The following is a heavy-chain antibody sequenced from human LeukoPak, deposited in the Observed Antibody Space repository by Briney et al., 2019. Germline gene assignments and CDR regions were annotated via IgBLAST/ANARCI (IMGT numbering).Heavy chain of an antibody. Sequence: PSETLSLTCTVSGGSIASSTNYWVWIRQPPGKGLEWIGNIHYTGNTYYNPSLKSRVTISIDTSKNQFSLKLSSVTAADTAVYFCARKYCSTTSCSYAFDFWGQGTMVTVSS. CDR2: IHYTGNT. D-gene: IGHD2-2*01. J-gene: IGHJ3*01. CDR3: ARKYCSTTSCSYAFDF. V-gene: IGHV4-39*07. CDR1: GGSIASSTNY.